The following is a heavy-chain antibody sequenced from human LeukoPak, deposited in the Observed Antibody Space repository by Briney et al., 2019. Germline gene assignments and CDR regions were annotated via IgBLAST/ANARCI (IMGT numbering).Heavy chain of an antibody. CDR3: ARGTRTLWFGELSS. CDR1: GFTFSSYA. J-gene: IGHJ4*02. V-gene: IGHV3-30*04. CDR2: ISYDGNNK. D-gene: IGHD3-10*01. Sequence: PGGSLRLSCAASGFTFSSYAMLWVRQAPGKGLEWVAVISYDGNNKYYGDSVKGRFTVSRDNSKVTLYMQMNSLRAEYTAVYDCARGTRTLWFGELSSWGQGTLVTVSS.